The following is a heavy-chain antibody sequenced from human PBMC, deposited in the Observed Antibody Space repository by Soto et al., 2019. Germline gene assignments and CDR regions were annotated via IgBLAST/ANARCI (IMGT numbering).Heavy chain of an antibody. D-gene: IGHD6-19*01. Sequence: ASVKVSCKASGYTFTSYYMHWVRQAPGQGLEWMGIINPSGGSTSYAQKFQGRVTMTTDTSTSTAYMELRSLRSDDTAVYYCARDGIAVDKYYFDYWGQGTLVTVSS. J-gene: IGHJ4*02. CDR2: INPSGGST. V-gene: IGHV1-46*01. CDR3: ARDGIAVDKYYFDY. CDR1: GYTFTSYY.